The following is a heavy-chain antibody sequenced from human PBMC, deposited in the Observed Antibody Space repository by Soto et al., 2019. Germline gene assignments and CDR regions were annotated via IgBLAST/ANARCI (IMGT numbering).Heavy chain of an antibody. Sequence: SETLSITCAISGDSVSSNSAACNWIRQSPSRGIEWLGWTYYRFKWYNYYAVSVKSRITINPYTSKNQVSLQLNSVTPEDTAVYYCARDGSSGWYETDYYYYCMDVWGQVTTGTASS. CDR2: TYYRFKWYN. J-gene: IGHJ6*02. CDR3: ARDGSSGWYETDYYYYCMDV. CDR1: GDSVSSNSAA. D-gene: IGHD6-19*01. V-gene: IGHV6-1*01.